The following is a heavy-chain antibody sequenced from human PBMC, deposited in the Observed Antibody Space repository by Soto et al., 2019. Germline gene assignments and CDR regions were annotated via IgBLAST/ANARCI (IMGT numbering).Heavy chain of an antibody. CDR1: GFSFSTHA. CDR2: ISFDGGSK. D-gene: IGHD6-13*01. J-gene: IGHJ4*02. V-gene: IGHV3-30*03. Sequence: QVQLVESGGGVAQPGRSLRLSCAATGFSFSTHAMYWLRQARDEGLEWVAVISFDGGSKYYADAVKGRFSISRDNSKHTVSLRTNRLRPEHTAVYFCVRDHGLTIWPGTGYFDYWGQGAVVTVPS. CDR3: VRDHGLTIWPGTGYFDY.